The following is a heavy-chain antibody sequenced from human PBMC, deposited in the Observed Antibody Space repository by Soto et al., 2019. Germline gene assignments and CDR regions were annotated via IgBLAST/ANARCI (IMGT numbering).Heavy chain of an antibody. V-gene: IGHV1-69*01. J-gene: IGHJ4*02. CDR2: IIPVLGVG. CDR3: AREAGYTYGYVFDY. D-gene: IGHD5-18*01. CDR1: GGTFGNHA. Sequence: QVQLVQSGAEVKKPGSSVMVSCKASGGTFGNHAISWVRQATGQGLEWLGGIIPVLGVGDNAQNFQGRVTITADASTSTAYLELSSLRSEDTALYYCAREAGYTYGYVFDYWGQGTLVTVSS.